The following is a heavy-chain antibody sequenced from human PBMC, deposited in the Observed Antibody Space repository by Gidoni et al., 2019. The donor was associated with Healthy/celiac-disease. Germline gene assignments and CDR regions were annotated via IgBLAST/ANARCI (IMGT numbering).Heavy chain of an antibody. Sequence: QVQLVQSGAEAKKPGASVKVSCKASGYTFTGYYIHWVRQAPGQGLEWMGWISPNSGDTNYAQKFQGRVTLTRYTSISTASMELSRLRSDDTAVYYCARGYNRDNWFDPWGQGTLVTVSS. CDR1: GYTFTGYY. CDR3: ARGYNRDNWFDP. J-gene: IGHJ5*02. D-gene: IGHD1-20*01. CDR2: ISPNSGDT. V-gene: IGHV1-2*02.